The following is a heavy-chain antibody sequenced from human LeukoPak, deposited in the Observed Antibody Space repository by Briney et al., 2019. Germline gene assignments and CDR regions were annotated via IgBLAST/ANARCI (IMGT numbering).Heavy chain of an antibody. CDR3: ATTRRELRFDY. CDR1: GGTFSSYA. V-gene: IGHV1-69*13. Sequence: ASVKVSCKASGGTFSSYAISWVRQAPGQGLEWMGGIIPIFGTANYAQKFQGRVTITADESTSTAYMELSSLRSEDTAVYYCATTRRELRFDYWGQGTLVTVSS. J-gene: IGHJ4*02. CDR2: IIPIFGTA. D-gene: IGHD1-26*01.